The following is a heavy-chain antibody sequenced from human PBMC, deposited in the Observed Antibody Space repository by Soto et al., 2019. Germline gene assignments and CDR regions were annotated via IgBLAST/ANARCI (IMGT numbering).Heavy chain of an antibody. V-gene: IGHV3-23*01. Sequence: PGGSLRLSCAASGFTFSTYVMAWVRQAPGRGLEWVSGISASGSNGFYTDSVKGRFIISRDNSKNTLYLQMNSLRDEDTAVYYCARDIGSVEAFWWYFDLWGRGTLVTVSS. CDR3: ARDIGSVEAFWWYFDL. D-gene: IGHD3-3*01. J-gene: IGHJ2*01. CDR1: GFTFSTYV. CDR2: ISASGSNG.